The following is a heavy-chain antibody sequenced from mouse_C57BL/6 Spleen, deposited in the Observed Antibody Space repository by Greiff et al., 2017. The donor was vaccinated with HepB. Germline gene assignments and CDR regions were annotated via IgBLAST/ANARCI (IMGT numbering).Heavy chain of an antibody. CDR2: IHPSDSDN. J-gene: IGHJ3*01. CDR3: AIALYYDYVFAY. D-gene: IGHD2-4*01. Sequence: QVQLQQPGAELVKPGASVKVSCKASGYTFTSYWMHWVKQRPGQGLEWIGRIHPSDSDNNYNQKFKGKATLTVDKSSSTAYMQLSSLTAEDSAVYYCAIALYYDYVFAYWGQGTLVTVSA. V-gene: IGHV1-74*01. CDR1: GYTFTSYW.